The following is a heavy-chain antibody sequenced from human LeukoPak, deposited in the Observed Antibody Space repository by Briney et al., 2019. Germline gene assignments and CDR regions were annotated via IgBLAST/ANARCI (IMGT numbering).Heavy chain of an antibody. CDR3: ARDLYGSGSNPSY. CDR1: GFTFSSYS. Sequence: PGGSLRLSCAASGFTFSSYSMTWVRQAPGKGLEWVSSISSSSSYIYYADSVKGRFTISRDNAKNSLYLQMNSLRAEDTAVYYCARDLYGSGSNPSYWGQGTLVTVYS. V-gene: IGHV3-21*01. D-gene: IGHD3-10*01. CDR2: ISSSSSYI. J-gene: IGHJ4*02.